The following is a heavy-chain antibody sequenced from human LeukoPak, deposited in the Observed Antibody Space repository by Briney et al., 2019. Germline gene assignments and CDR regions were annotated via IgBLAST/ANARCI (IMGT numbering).Heavy chain of an antibody. V-gene: IGHV4-61*02. D-gene: IGHD3-3*01. CDR3: ARDFLTGTVFGVVHNWFDP. J-gene: IGHJ5*02. Sequence: SRTLSLTCTVSGGSISSGSYYWSWIRQPAGKGLEWIGRIYTSGSTNYNPSLKSRVTISVDTSKNQFSLKLSSVTAADTAVYYCARDFLTGTVFGVVHNWFDPWGQGTLVTVSS. CDR1: GGSISSGSYY. CDR2: IYTSGST.